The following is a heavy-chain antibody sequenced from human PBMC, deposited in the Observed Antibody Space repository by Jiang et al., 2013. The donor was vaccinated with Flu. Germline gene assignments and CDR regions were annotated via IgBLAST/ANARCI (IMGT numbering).Heavy chain of an antibody. CDR3: ARVRAPEVLANYFDY. V-gene: IGHV4-59*13. CDR2: IHYSGST. Sequence: GSGLVKPSETLSLTCTVSGGSISADYWSWIRQAPGKGLEWIGYIHYSGSTDYNSSLKSRVTISIGTSKKQFSLKLDSVTAADTAVYYCARVRAPEVLANYFDYWGQGTLVTVPS. D-gene: IGHD2/OR15-2a*01. CDR1: GGSISADY. J-gene: IGHJ4*02.